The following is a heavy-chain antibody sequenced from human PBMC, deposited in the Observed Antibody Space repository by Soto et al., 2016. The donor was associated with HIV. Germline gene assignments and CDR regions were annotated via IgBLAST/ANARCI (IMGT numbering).Heavy chain of an antibody. Sequence: EVQLVESGGGLVQPGGSLRLSCAASGFTFSSYSMNWVRQAPGKGLEWVSYISSSSSTIYYADSVKGRFTISRDNAKNSLYLQMNSLRAEDTAVYYCARVAMVVVEGAFDIWGQGTMVTVSS. CDR1: GFTFSSYS. CDR3: ARVAMVVVEGAFDI. CDR2: ISSSSSTI. J-gene: IGHJ3*02. V-gene: IGHV3-48*04. D-gene: IGHD3-22*01.